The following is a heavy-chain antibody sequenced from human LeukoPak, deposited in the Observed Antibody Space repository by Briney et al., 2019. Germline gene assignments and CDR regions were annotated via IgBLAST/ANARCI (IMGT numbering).Heavy chain of an antibody. D-gene: IGHD3-10*01. CDR1: GESFSGYY. V-gene: IGHV4-34*01. J-gene: IGHJ4*02. CDR3: ARGGRGTTTKRHFDY. Sequence: SETLSLTCAVYGESFSGYYWSWIRQPPRKGLEWIGEINHSGSTNYNPSLKSRVTISVNTSKNQLSLKLSSVHAAETAVYYCARGGRGTTTKRHFDYWGQGTLVTVSS. CDR2: INHSGST.